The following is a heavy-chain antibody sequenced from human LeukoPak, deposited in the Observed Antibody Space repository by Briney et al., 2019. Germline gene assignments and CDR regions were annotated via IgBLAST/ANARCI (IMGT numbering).Heavy chain of an antibody. CDR3: ARDFGTTGWHTFDY. Sequence: SQTLSLTCVVSGDSVSSKNGAWSWIRQSPSRGLEWLGRTYYRSKWYNDYAESMEGRMTISQDTSKSQYSLHLNSVTPDDTAVYYCARDFGTTGWHTFDYWGQGTLVTVSS. J-gene: IGHJ4*02. D-gene: IGHD6-19*01. CDR1: GDSVSSKNGA. V-gene: IGHV6-1*01. CDR2: TYYRSKWYN.